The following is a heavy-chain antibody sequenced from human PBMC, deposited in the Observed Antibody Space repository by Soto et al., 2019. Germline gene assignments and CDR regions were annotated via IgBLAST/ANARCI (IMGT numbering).Heavy chain of an antibody. Sequence: QVQLVQSGAEVKKPGSSVKVSWKASGGTFNSYAISWVLQAPGQGLEWMGGIIPVFGTTNYAQKFQGRVTIAADESTSTAYMELSSLRSEDTAVYYCARSLGAYCGGDCYSGMDVWGQGTTVTVSS. J-gene: IGHJ6*02. CDR2: IIPVFGTT. CDR1: GGTFNSYA. V-gene: IGHV1-69*12. CDR3: ARSLGAYCGGDCYSGMDV. D-gene: IGHD2-21*02.